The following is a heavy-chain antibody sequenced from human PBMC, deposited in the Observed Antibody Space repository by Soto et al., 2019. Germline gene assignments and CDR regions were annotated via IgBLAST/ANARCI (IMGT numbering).Heavy chain of an antibody. D-gene: IGHD3-22*01. CDR3: ARAQLGYYDCSGYPSRYAFDI. V-gene: IGHV1-18*04. J-gene: IGHJ3*02. CDR1: GYTFTSYG. CDR2: VSAYNNNT. Sequence: ASVKVSCKASGYTFTSYGISWVRQAPGQGLERMGWVSAYNNNTNYAQKLQGRVTMTTDTSTSTDYMELRSLRSDDTAVYYCARAQLGYYDCSGYPSRYAFDIWVQGTMVTVSS.